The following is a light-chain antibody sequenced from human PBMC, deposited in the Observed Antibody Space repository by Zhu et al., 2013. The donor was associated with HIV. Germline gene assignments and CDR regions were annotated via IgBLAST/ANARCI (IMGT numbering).Light chain of an antibody. CDR3: SSYTSSSPVV. V-gene: IGLV2-14*01. CDR1: SSDVGGYNY. Sequence: QSALTQPASVSGSPGQSITISCTGSSSDVGGYNYVSWYQQHPGKGPKLMIYEVSNQPSGVSNRFSGSKSGNTASLTISGLQAEDEADYYCSSYTSSSPVVFGGGTQLTVL. CDR2: EVS. J-gene: IGLJ7*01.